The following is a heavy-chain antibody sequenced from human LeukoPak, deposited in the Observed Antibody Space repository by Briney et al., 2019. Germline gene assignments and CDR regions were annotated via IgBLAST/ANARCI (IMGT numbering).Heavy chain of an antibody. CDR3: ARQPKSCTPGVFITGKACWFDP. V-gene: IGHV4-34*01. CDR1: GGSFSGYY. D-gene: IGHD3-10*01. Sequence: PSETLSLTCAVYGGSFSGYYWSWIRQPPGKGLEWIGEINHSGSTNYNPSLKSRVTISVDTSKNQFSLKLSSVTAADTAVYYCARQPKSCTPGVFITGKACWFDPWGQGTLVIVST. J-gene: IGHJ5*01. CDR2: INHSGST.